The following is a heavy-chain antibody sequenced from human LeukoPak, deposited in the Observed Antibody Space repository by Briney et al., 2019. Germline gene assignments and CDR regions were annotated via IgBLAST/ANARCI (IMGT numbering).Heavy chain of an antibody. Sequence: SETLSLTCTVSGGSISSRSYYWDWIRQPPGKGLEWIGSMQYSGRTYYNPSLKSRVTISVDTSKNQFSLKLSSVTAADTAVYYCARTTEGGYSYGYFYYYYMDVWGKGTTVTISS. D-gene: IGHD5-18*01. CDR1: GGSISSRSYY. V-gene: IGHV4-39*07. CDR3: ARTTEGGYSYGYFYYYYMDV. CDR2: MQYSGRT. J-gene: IGHJ6*03.